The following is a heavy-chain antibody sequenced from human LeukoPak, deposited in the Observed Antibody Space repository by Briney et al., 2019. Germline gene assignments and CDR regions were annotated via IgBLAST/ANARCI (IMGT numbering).Heavy chain of an antibody. CDR1: GGTFSSYA. CDR2: IIPILGIA. Sequence: ASVKVSCKASGGTFSSYAISWVRQAPGQGLEWMGRIIPILGIANYAQKFQGRVTITADKSTSTAYMELSSLRSEDTAVYYCARDHIVGATTGSEDYWGQGTLVTVSS. D-gene: IGHD1-26*01. V-gene: IGHV1-69*04. J-gene: IGHJ4*02. CDR3: ARDHIVGATTGSEDY.